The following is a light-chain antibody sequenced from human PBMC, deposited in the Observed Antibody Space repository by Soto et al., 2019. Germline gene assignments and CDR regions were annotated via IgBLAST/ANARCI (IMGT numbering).Light chain of an antibody. CDR1: SSNIGSNY. CDR3: AAWDDSLSVL. Sequence: QSVLTQPPSASGTPVQRGTISCSGSSSNIGSNYVYWYQQLPGTAPKLLIYRNNQRPSGVPDRFSGSKSGTSASLAISGLRSEDEADYYCAAWDDSLSVLFGTGTKVTVL. J-gene: IGLJ1*01. V-gene: IGLV1-47*01. CDR2: RNN.